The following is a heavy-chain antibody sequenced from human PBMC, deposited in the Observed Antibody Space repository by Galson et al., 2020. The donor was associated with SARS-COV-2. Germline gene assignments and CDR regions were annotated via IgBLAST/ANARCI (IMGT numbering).Heavy chain of an antibody. J-gene: IGHJ4*02. CDR1: GFTFRSYE. Sequence: GESLKISCAASGFTFRSYEMHWVRQATGKGLEWVSYISSSGSTIYYADSVKGRFTISRDNAKNSLYLQMNSLRAEDTAVYYCARAGYDFWSGYCDYWGQGTLVTVSS. CDR3: ARAGYDFWSGYCDY. V-gene: IGHV3-48*03. D-gene: IGHD3-3*01. CDR2: ISSSGSTI.